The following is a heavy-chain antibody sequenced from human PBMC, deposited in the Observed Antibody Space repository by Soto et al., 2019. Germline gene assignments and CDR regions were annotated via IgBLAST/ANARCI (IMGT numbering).Heavy chain of an antibody. CDR3: AKGLEQLVRSWCDP. CDR1: GFTFSSYA. CDR2: ISVSGGST. Sequence: EVQLLESGGGLVQPAGSLRLSCAASGFTFSSYAMSWVRQAPGKGLEWASAISVSGGSTYSAASVKGRITISRHNSKNTMDLEMNSLIAEDTAVYYCAKGLEQLVRSWCDPWGQGTLVTVSS. J-gene: IGHJ5*02. V-gene: IGHV3-23*01. D-gene: IGHD6-6*01.